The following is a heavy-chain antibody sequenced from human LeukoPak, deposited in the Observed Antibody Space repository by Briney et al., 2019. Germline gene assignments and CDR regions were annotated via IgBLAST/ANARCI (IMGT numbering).Heavy chain of an antibody. V-gene: IGHV4-34*01. CDR2: INHSGST. Sequence: SETLSLTCAVYGGSFSGYYWSWIRQPPGKGLEWIGEINHSGSTNYNPSLESRVTISVDTSKNQFSLNLSSVTAADTAVYYCARGPRADDSSGYPVDYWGQGTLVTVSS. CDR1: GGSFSGYY. J-gene: IGHJ4*02. D-gene: IGHD3-22*01. CDR3: ARGPRADDSSGYPVDY.